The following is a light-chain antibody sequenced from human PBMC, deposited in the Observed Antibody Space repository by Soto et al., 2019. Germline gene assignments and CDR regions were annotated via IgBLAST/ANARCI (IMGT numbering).Light chain of an antibody. Sequence: EIVLTQSPGTLSLSPGEGATLSCRASQSVRSSYLAWYQQKPGQAPRLLIYAASSRAAGIPDRFSGSGSGTDFTLTISTLEPEDFAVYYCQQYGSSSWTFGRGTKVEIK. V-gene: IGKV3-20*01. J-gene: IGKJ1*01. CDR3: QQYGSSSWT. CDR1: QSVRSSY. CDR2: AAS.